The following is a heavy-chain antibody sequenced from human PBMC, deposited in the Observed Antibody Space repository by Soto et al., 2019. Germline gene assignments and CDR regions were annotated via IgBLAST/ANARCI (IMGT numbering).Heavy chain of an antibody. V-gene: IGHV3-64*01. CDR3: ARPSRDYYDSSGYPGAYYFDY. J-gene: IGHJ4*02. CDR1: GFTFSRYA. D-gene: IGHD3-22*01. Sequence: GGSLRLSCAASGFTFSRYAMHWVRQAPGKGLEYVSAISSNGGSTYYANSVKGRFTISRDNSKNTLYLQMGSLRAEDMAVYYCARPSRDYYDSSGYPGAYYFDYLGQGTLVTVSS. CDR2: ISSNGGST.